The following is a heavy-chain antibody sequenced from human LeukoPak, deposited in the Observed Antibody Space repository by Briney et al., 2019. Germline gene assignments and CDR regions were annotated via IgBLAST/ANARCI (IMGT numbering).Heavy chain of an antibody. CDR2: ISGSGGST. D-gene: IGHD5-12*01. CDR3: AKDPYEGPQDY. V-gene: IGHV3-23*01. Sequence: GSLRLSCAASGFTFSSYAMSWVRRASGKGLEWVSAISGSGGSTYYADSVKGRFTISRDNSKNTLYLQMNSLRAEDTAVYYCAKDPYEGPQDYWGQGTLVTVSS. J-gene: IGHJ4*02. CDR1: GFTFSSYA.